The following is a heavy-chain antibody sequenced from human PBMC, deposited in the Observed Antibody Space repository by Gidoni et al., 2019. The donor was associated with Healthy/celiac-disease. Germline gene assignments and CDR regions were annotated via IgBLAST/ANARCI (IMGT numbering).Heavy chain of an antibody. D-gene: IGHD1-26*01. CDR2: IIPIFGTA. J-gene: IGHJ3*02. CDR3: ARDPRRIRGRLDAFDI. V-gene: IGHV1-69*01. CDR1: GGTFIRSA. Sequence: QVQLVQSGAEVKKPGSSVKVSCKASGGTFIRSAISWVRQAPGQGLEWMGGIIPIFGTANYAQKFQGRVTITADESTSTAYMELSSLRSEDTAVYYCARDPRRIRGRLDAFDIWGQGTMVTVSS.